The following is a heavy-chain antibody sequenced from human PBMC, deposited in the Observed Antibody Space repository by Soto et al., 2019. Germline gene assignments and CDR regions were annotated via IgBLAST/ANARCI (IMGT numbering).Heavy chain of an antibody. J-gene: IGHJ6*02. CDR2: ISYDGSNK. D-gene: IGHD2-15*01. V-gene: IGHV3-30-3*01. CDR1: GFTFSSYA. Sequence: GGSLRLSCAASGFTFSSYAMHWVRQAPGKGLEWVAVISYDGSNKYYADSVKGRFTISRDNSKNTLYLQMNSLRAEDTAVYYCARDRAHCSGGSCYSGGPLYYYYYGMDVWGQGTTVTVSS. CDR3: ARDRAHCSGGSCYSGGPLYYYYYGMDV.